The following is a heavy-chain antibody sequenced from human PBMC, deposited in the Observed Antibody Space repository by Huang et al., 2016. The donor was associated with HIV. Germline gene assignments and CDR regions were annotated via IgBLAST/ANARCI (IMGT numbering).Heavy chain of an antibody. CDR2: INPNIDGA. V-gene: IGHV1-2*02. CDR1: GYDFTGYY. Sequence: QVQMVQSGAEVKKPGASVKVSCKTSGYDFTGYYMHWVRQAPGQGLEWMGWINPNIDGAVYAQKCRGRVTMTTDTSVTTAYMELTRLTSDDTAMYYCARAPPDHWGQGTLVTVSS. CDR3: ARAPPDH. J-gene: IGHJ4*02.